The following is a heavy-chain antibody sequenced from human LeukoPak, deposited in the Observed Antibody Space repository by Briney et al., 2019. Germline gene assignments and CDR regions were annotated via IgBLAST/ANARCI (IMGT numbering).Heavy chain of an antibody. D-gene: IGHD1-26*01. Sequence: GGSLRLSCAASGFTFSSYAMSWVRQAPGKGLEWVSAIGGSGGNTYYADSVKGRFTISRDNSKNTLYLQMNSLRAEDTAVYYCAKDVGKWESLHFFDYWGQGTLVTVSS. CDR1: GFTFSSYA. J-gene: IGHJ4*02. V-gene: IGHV3-23*01. CDR2: IGGSGGNT. CDR3: AKDVGKWESLHFFDY.